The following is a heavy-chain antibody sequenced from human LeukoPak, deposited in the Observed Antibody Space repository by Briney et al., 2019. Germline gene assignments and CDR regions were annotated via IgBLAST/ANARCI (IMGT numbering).Heavy chain of an antibody. J-gene: IGHJ4*02. V-gene: IGHV3-23*01. CDR1: GFTFSNYA. CDR2: VSTSGGGI. CDR3: AKDGFDYYDSSGYYYFDY. Sequence: GGSLRLSCAASGFTFSNYAMSWVRQAPGKGLEWVSGVSTSGGGIYYADSVKGRFTISRDNSKNTLYLQMHSLRAEDTAVYYCAKDGFDYYDSSGYYYFDYWGQGTLVTVSS. D-gene: IGHD3-22*01.